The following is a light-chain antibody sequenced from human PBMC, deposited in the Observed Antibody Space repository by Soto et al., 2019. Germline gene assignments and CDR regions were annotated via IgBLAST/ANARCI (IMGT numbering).Light chain of an antibody. J-gene: IGKJ1*01. V-gene: IGKV2-30*01. CDR1: QSLVYSDGATY. CDR2: KVS. Sequence: DVVMAQSPLSLPVTLGQPASISCRSSQSLVYSDGATYLNWFQQRPGQSPRRLIYKVSNRDSGVPDRFSGSGSGTEFTLTISNLQPDDFATYYCRQYENYWTFGQGTKV. CDR3: RQYENYWT.